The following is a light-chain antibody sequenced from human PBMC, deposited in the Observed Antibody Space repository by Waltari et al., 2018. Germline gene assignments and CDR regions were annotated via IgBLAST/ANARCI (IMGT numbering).Light chain of an antibody. CDR3: SSYTSSSTLV. CDR2: EVS. V-gene: IGLV2-18*02. Sequence: QSALTQPPSVSGSPGPSVPISFTGPSRAVGSYNRVSWSHPPPGTPPKLLFYEVSNRPSGVPDRFSGSKSGNTASLTFSGLQAEDEADYYCSSYTSSSTLVFGGGTKLTVL. CDR1: SRAVGSYNR. J-gene: IGLJ2*01.